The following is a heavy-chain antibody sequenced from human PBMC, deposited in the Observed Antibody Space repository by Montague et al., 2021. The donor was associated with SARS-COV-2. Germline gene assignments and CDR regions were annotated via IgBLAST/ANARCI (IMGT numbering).Heavy chain of an antibody. Sequence: SETLSLTCTVSGGSISSYYWSWIRQPPGKGLEWIGYIYYSGSTNYNPSLKSRVTISVDTSKNQFSLKLSFVTAADTAVYYCARVGVITTWFYFDYWGQGTLVTVSS. CDR2: IYYSGST. D-gene: IGHD3-22*01. CDR1: GGSISSYY. CDR3: ARVGVITTWFYFDY. J-gene: IGHJ4*02. V-gene: IGHV4-59*01.